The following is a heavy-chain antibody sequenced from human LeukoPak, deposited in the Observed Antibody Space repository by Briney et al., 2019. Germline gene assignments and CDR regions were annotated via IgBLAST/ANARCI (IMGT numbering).Heavy chain of an antibody. V-gene: IGHV3-15*01. Sequence: PGGSLRLSCAASGFTFSNAWMSWVRQAPGKGLEWVGRIKGKTDGGTTDYAAPVKGRFAISRDDSKNTLYLQMNSLKTEDTAVYYCTRYIYGHFDSWGQGTLVTVSS. CDR2: IKGKTDGGTT. CDR1: GFTFSNAW. D-gene: IGHD5-18*01. J-gene: IGHJ4*02. CDR3: TRYIYGHFDS.